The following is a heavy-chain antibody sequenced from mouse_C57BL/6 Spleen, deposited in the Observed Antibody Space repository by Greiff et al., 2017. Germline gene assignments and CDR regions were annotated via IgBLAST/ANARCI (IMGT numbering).Heavy chain of an antibody. J-gene: IGHJ2*01. Sequence: EVQLQQSGAELVRPGASVKLSCTASGFNIKDDYMHWVKQRPEQGLEWIGWIDPENGDTAYASKFQGKATITADTSSNTAYLQLSSLTSEDTAVYYCTRLRRGYWGQGTTLTVSS. V-gene: IGHV14-4*01. CDR3: TRLRRGY. D-gene: IGHD2-4*01. CDR1: GFNIKDDY. CDR2: IDPENGDT.